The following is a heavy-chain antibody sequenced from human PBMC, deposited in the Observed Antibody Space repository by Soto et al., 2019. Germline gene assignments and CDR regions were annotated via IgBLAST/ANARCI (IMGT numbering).Heavy chain of an antibody. J-gene: IGHJ4*02. CDR3: ARYYDFWSGYYTSPFDY. V-gene: IGHV4-39*01. Sequence: SETLSLTCTVSGGSISSSSYYWGWIRQPPGKGLEWIGSIYYSGSTHYNPSLKSRVTISVDTSKNQFSLKLSSVTAADTAVYYCARYYDFWSGYYTSPFDYWGQGTLVTVSS. D-gene: IGHD3-3*01. CDR2: IYYSGST. CDR1: GGSISSSSYY.